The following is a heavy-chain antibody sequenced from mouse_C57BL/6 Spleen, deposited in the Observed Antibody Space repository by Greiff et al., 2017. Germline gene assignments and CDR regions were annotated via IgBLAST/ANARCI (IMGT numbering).Heavy chain of an antibody. CDR3: ASNDYDARAMDY. CDR1: GYAFSSSW. Sequence: QVQLQQSGPELVKPGASVKISCKASGYAFSSSWMNWVKQRPGKGLEWIGRIYPGDGDTNYNGKFKGKATLTADKSSSTAYMQLSSLTSEDSAVXFCASNDYDARAMDYWGQGTSVTVSS. CDR2: IYPGDGDT. V-gene: IGHV1-82*01. D-gene: IGHD2-4*01. J-gene: IGHJ4*01.